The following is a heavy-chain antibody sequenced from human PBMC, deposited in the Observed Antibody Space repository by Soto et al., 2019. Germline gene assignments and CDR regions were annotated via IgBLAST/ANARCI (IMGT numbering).Heavy chain of an antibody. J-gene: IGHJ4*02. Sequence: EVQLVESGGGLVQPGGSMRLSCAASGFTFSSYSMNWVRQAQGKGLEWVSYISSSSSTIYYADSVKGRFTISRDNAKNSLYLQMDSLRAEDTAVYYCASVYSGYDAFFDYWGQGTLVTVCS. CDR3: ASVYSGYDAFFDY. CDR2: ISSSSSTI. D-gene: IGHD5-12*01. CDR1: GFTFSSYS. V-gene: IGHV3-48*01.